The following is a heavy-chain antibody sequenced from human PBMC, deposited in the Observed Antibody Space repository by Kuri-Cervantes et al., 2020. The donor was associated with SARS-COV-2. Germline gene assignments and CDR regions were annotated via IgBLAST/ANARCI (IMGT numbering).Heavy chain of an antibody. J-gene: IGHJ6*03. Sequence: GGSLRLSCAASGFTFSSYAMHWVRQAPGKGLELVAVISYDGSNKYYADSVKGRFTISRDNSKNTLYLQMNSLRAEDTAVYYCAKDGDTAMVGVYYYYYMDVWGKGTTVTVSS. V-gene: IGHV3-30-3*02. D-gene: IGHD5-18*01. CDR1: GFTFSSYA. CDR3: AKDGDTAMVGVYYYYYMDV. CDR2: ISYDGSNK.